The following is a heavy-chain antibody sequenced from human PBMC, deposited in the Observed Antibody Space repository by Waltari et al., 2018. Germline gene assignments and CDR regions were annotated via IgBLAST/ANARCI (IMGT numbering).Heavy chain of an antibody. CDR2: INPNSGGT. Sequence: QVQLVQSGAEVKKPGASVKVSCKASGYTFTGYYMHWVRQAPGQGLEWMGWINPNSGGTNYAQKFQGWVTRTRDTSISTAYMELSRLRSDDTAVYYCARERVLRFLEWLPRVSYYYGMDVWGQGTTVTVSS. V-gene: IGHV1-2*04. J-gene: IGHJ6*02. CDR1: GYTFTGYY. CDR3: ARERVLRFLEWLPRVSYYYGMDV. D-gene: IGHD3-3*01.